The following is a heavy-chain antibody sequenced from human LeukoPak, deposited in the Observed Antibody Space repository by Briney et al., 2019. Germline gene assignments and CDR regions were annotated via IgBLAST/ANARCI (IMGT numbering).Heavy chain of an antibody. CDR2: INGDGRNI. J-gene: IGHJ6*02. CDR1: GFTFSSYW. D-gene: IGHD3-9*01. V-gene: IGHV3-74*01. Sequence: GGSLRLSCVASGFTFSSYWMHWVRQDPRKGLVWVSRINGDGRNINYADSVRGRFTISRDNAKNTLYLQMNSLRVEDTAVYYCTRDLMDYDVSTGLHHYYMDVWGQGTTVTVSS. CDR3: TRDLMDYDVSTGLHHYYMDV.